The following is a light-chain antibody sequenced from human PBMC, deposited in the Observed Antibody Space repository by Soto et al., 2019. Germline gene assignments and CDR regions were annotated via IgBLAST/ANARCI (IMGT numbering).Light chain of an antibody. CDR3: MQALQTPT. V-gene: IGKV2-28*01. CDR1: QTLLHSNGYNY. Sequence: DIVMTQSPLSLPVTPGEPASISCRSSQTLLHSNGYNYLDWYLQKPGQSPQLLIYLGSSRASGVPDRFSGSGSGTDFTLKISRVEAEDVGVYYCMQALQTPTFGGGTKVDI. J-gene: IGKJ4*01. CDR2: LGS.